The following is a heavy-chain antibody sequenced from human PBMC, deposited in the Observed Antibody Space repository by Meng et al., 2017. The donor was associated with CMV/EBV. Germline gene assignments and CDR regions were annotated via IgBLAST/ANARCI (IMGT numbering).Heavy chain of an antibody. CDR3: ARGATPTLFFGVVTPSHFDY. J-gene: IGHJ4*02. V-gene: IGHV1-69*05. CDR1: VGTFSSYA. D-gene: IGHD3-3*01. Sequence: SANVSCKASVGTFSSYATSWVRQAPGQGLEWMGGIIPIFGTANYAQKSQGRLTITTYESTSTAYMELSSLRSEDTAVYYCARGATPTLFFGVVTPSHFDYWGQGTLVTVSS. CDR2: IIPIFGTA.